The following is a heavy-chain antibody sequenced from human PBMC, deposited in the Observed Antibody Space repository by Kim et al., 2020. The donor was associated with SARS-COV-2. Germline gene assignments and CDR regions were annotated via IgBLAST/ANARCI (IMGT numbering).Heavy chain of an antibody. Sequence: SVKVSCTTSGGTFNRFVFSWMRQAPGQGPEWMGGISPIFGKSNYAKKFQDRVVMTADESTRTVYMEVSRLSAEDTAVYYCATEKGNTYGFDYWGQGTPVTVSS. CDR3: ATEKGNTYGFDY. V-gene: IGHV1-69*13. CDR1: GGTFNRFV. D-gene: IGHD5-18*01. J-gene: IGHJ4*02. CDR2: ISPIFGKS.